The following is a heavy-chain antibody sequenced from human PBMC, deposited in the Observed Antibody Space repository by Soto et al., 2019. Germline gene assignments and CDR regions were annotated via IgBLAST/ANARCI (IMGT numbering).Heavy chain of an antibody. Sequence: QVQLHESGPGLVKPSETLSLTCTVSGASISRDHWNWIRQPPGKGLEWIGEYSGTTNYNPSLRSRVTTPIAMSKNQFSLKLSSLTAADTAVYFCATYISGGGGRGSWGQGTLVTVSS. D-gene: IGHD6-19*01. CDR1: GASISRDH. J-gene: IGHJ5*02. V-gene: IGHV4-59*08. CDR2: EYSGTT. CDR3: ATYISGGGGRGS.